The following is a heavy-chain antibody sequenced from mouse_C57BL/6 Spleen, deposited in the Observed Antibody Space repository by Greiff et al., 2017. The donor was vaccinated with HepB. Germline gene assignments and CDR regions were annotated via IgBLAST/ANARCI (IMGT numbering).Heavy chain of an antibody. CDR3: AREGVYYAMDY. Sequence: VMLVESGPGLVQPSQSLSITCTVSGFSLTSYGVHWVRQSPGKGLEWLGAIWSGGSTDYNAAFISRLSISKDNYKSQVFFKMSSLQADDTAIYYCAREGVYYAMDYWGQGTSVTVSS. CDR2: IWSGGST. J-gene: IGHJ4*01. CDR1: GFSLTSYG. V-gene: IGHV2-2*01.